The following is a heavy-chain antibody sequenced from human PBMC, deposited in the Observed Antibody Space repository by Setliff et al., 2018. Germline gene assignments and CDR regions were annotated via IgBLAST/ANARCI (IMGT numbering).Heavy chain of an antibody. Sequence: SETLSLTCTVSGGSISSYYWSWIRQPAGKGLEWIGRIYTSGSSNYNPSLKSRVTMSVDTSKNQFSLKLSSVTAADTAVYYCARDRRGYSYGSLGYYYYYMDVWGKGTTVTVSS. V-gene: IGHV4-4*07. CDR1: GGSISSYY. CDR3: ARDRRGYSYGSLGYYYYYMDV. D-gene: IGHD5-18*01. J-gene: IGHJ6*03. CDR2: IYTSGSS.